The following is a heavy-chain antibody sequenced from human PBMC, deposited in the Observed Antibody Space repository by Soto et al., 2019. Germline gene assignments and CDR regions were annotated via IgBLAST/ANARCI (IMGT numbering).Heavy chain of an antibody. CDR3: AKDQYDCSSTRCYTGFDP. V-gene: IGHV3-23*01. D-gene: IGHD2-2*02. Sequence: GGSLRLSCAASGFTFSSYAMSWVRQAPGKGLEWVSAISGSGGSTYYADSVKGRFAISRDNSKNTLYLQMNSLRAEDTAVYYCAKDQYDCSSTRCYTGFDPWGPGTLVTVSS. CDR1: GFTFSSYA. CDR2: ISGSGGST. J-gene: IGHJ5*02.